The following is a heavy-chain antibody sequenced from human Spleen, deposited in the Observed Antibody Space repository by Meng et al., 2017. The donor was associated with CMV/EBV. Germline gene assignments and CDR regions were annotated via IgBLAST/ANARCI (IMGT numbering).Heavy chain of an antibody. Sequence: APGYPFPPHYIHGGRQQAPGQGLEWMGWIDPNSGATKFTQRFRGRVTLPRDTSVSTAYMALSSLRSEDTAVYYCAGRGWWSLDWFDPWGQGTLVTVSS. J-gene: IGHJ5*02. CDR2: IDPNSGAT. V-gene: IGHV1-2*02. D-gene: IGHD2-15*01. CDR1: GYPFPPHY. CDR3: AGRGWWSLDWFDP.